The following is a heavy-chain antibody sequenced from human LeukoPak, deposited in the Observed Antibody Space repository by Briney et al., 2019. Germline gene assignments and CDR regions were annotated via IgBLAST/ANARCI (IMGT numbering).Heavy chain of an antibody. J-gene: IGHJ4*02. V-gene: IGHV4-39*01. CDR2: IYYSGST. CDR3: ARRSDFWSGYYTGVNFDY. Sequence: SETLSLTCTVSGGSIRSNNYYWGWIRQPPGKGLEWIGSIYYSGSTYYNPSLKSRVTISIDTSKNQFSLRLSSVTAADTAVYYCARRSDFWSGYYTGVNFDYWGQGTLVTVSS. D-gene: IGHD3-3*01. CDR1: GGSIRSNNYY.